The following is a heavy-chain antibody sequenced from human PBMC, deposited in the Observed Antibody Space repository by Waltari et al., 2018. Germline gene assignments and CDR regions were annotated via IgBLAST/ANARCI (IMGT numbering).Heavy chain of an antibody. Sequence: QVQLVQSGAEVKKPGSSVKVSCKASGGTFSSYAISWVRQAPGQGLEWMGGIIPIFGTANYAQKVQGRVTITADESTSTAYMELSSLRSEDTAVYYCARNLGGITMVRGVFYGMDVWGQGTTVTVSS. V-gene: IGHV1-69*01. D-gene: IGHD3-10*01. J-gene: IGHJ6*02. CDR2: IIPIFGTA. CDR1: GGTFSSYA. CDR3: ARNLGGITMVRGVFYGMDV.